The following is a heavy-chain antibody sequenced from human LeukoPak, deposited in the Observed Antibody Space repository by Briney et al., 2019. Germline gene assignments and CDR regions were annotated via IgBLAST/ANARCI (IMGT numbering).Heavy chain of an antibody. CDR3: ARCDSSGYYSVDY. J-gene: IGHJ4*02. CDR1: GASISSYY. CDR2: IYYSGST. D-gene: IGHD3-22*01. V-gene: IGHV4-59*01. Sequence: PSETLSLTCTVSGASISSYYWSWLRQPPGKGLEWLGYIYYSGSTNYNPSLKSRVTISVDTSKNQFSLKLSSVTAADTAVYYCARCDSSGYYSVDYWGQGTLVTVSS.